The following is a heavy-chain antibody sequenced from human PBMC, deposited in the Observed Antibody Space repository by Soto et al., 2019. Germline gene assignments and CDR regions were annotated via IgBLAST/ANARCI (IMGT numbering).Heavy chain of an antibody. CDR1: GGSVSSGDYF. CDR2: IYYSGST. V-gene: IGHV4-61*08. CDR3: ARYPNYYYYGLDV. D-gene: IGHD3-10*01. J-gene: IGHJ6*02. Sequence: PSETLSLTCTVSGGSVSSGDYFWSWLRQSPGKRLEWIAYIYYSGSTNYNPSLKSRATIPVDTSKSQVSLTLTSMTAADAALYYCARYPNYYYYGLDVWGQGTAVTVYS.